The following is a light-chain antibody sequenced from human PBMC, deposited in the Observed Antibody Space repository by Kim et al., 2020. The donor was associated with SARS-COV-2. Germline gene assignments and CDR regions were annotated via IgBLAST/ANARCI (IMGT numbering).Light chain of an antibody. CDR2: GNS. Sequence: QPVLTQPPSVSGAPGQRVTISCTGSSSNIGAGYDVHWYQQLPGTAPKLLIYGNSNRPSGVPDRFSGSKSGTSASLAITGLQAEDEADYYCQSYDSSLPVVFGGGTQLTVL. CDR3: QSYDSSLPVV. CDR1: SSNIGAGYD. J-gene: IGLJ2*01. V-gene: IGLV1-40*01.